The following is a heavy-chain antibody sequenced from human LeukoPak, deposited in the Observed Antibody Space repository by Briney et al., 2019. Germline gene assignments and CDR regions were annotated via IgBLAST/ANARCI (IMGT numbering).Heavy chain of an antibody. J-gene: IGHJ6*03. Sequence: GGSLRLSCAASGFTFSDYYMSWIRQAPGKGLEWVSYISSSGSTIYYADSVKGRFTISRDNAKNSLYLQMNSLRAEDTAVYYCARYIVVVPAAVYYYYYMDVWGKGTTVTISS. CDR1: GFTFSDYY. CDR3: ARYIVVVPAAVYYYYYMDV. V-gene: IGHV3-11*01. CDR2: ISSSGSTI. D-gene: IGHD2-2*01.